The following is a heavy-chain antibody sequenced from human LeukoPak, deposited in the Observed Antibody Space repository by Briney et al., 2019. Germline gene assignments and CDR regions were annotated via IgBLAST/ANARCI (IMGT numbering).Heavy chain of an antibody. Sequence: GGSLRLSCTASGFTFSSYSMNWVRQAPGKELEWVSSISRSSDYMYYADSVKGRFTISRDNAKNSLYLQMNSLRAEDTAMYYCAREVVGATSGDYWGQGTLVTVSS. J-gene: IGHJ4*02. D-gene: IGHD1-26*01. CDR2: ISRSSDYM. CDR3: AREVVGATSGDY. V-gene: IGHV3-21*01. CDR1: GFTFSSYS.